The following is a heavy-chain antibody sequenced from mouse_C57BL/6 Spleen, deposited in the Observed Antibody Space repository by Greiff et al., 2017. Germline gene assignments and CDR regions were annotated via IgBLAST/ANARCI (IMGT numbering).Heavy chain of an antibody. Sequence: QVQLQQPGAELVRPGSSVKLSCKASGYTFTSYWMHWVKQRPIQGLEWIGNIDPSDSVTHYNQKFKDKATLTVDKSSSTAYMQLSSLTSEDSAVYYCAREDYGSRFAYWGQGTLVTVSA. V-gene: IGHV1-52*01. J-gene: IGHJ3*01. D-gene: IGHD1-1*01. CDR3: AREDYGSRFAY. CDR1: GYTFTSYW. CDR2: IDPSDSVT.